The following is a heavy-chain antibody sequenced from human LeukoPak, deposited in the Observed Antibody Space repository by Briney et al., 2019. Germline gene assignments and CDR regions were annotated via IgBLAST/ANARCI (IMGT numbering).Heavy chain of an antibody. Sequence: GGSLRLSCAASGFSFSNYGMHWVRQAPSKGLEWVTIISDDGRNTYSGDSVKGRFTISRDNSKNALYLQMNSLKREDTAVYYCAKALGQWFEEGYYGMDVWGQGTTVTVSS. V-gene: IGHV3-30*18. D-gene: IGHD3-10*01. J-gene: IGHJ6*02. CDR1: GFSFSNYG. CDR2: ISDDGRNT. CDR3: AKALGQWFEEGYYGMDV.